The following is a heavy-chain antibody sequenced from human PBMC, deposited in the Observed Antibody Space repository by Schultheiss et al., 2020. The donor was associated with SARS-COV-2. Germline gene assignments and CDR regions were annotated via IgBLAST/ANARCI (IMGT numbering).Heavy chain of an antibody. CDR3: AREVATVAFDI. V-gene: IGHV4-31*03. J-gene: IGHJ3*02. CDR2: IYYSGST. D-gene: IGHD5-12*01. CDR1: DGSISSGDYY. Sequence: SQTLSLTCTVSDGSISSGDYYWSWVRQHPGKGLEWIGNIYYSGSTYYNPSLKSRVTISVDTSKNQFSLKLSSVTAADTAVYYCAREVATVAFDIWGQGTMVTVSS.